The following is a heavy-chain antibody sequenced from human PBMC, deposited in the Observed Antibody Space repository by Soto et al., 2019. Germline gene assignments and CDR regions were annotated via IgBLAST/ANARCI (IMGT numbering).Heavy chain of an antibody. CDR3: ARRDNWNYGSPDY. Sequence: RGESLKISCKGSGYSFTSYWISWVRQMPGKGLEWMGRIDPSDSYTNYSPSFQGHVTISADKSINTAYLQWSSLKASDTAMYYCARRDNWNYGSPDYWGQGTLVTVSS. CDR2: IDPSDSYT. D-gene: IGHD1-7*01. CDR1: GYSFTSYW. J-gene: IGHJ4*02. V-gene: IGHV5-10-1*01.